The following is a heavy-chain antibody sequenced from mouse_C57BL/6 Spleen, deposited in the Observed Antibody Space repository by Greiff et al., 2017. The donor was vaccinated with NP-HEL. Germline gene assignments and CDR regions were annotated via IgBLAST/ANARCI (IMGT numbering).Heavy chain of an antibody. D-gene: IGHD2-12*01. CDR1: GYTFTSYW. Sequence: QVQLQQPGAELVKPGASVKMSCKASGYTFTSYWITWVKQRPGQGLEWSGDIYPGSGSTNYNEKFKRKATLTVDTSSSTAYMQLSSLTSDDAAVYYCARGYYMNFVFAYWGQGTRVTVSP. CDR2: IYPGSGST. CDR3: ARGYYMNFVFAY. V-gene: IGHV1-55*01. J-gene: IGHJ3*01.